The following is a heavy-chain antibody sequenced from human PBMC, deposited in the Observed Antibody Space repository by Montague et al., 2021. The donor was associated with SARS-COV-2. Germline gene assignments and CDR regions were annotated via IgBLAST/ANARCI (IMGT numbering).Heavy chain of an antibody. CDR2: MSHSGTS. J-gene: IGHJ4*02. V-gene: IGHV4-39*01. Sequence: SETLSLTCTVSGASISSGSYYWSWIRQPPGKGLEWIGGMSHSGTSYYNPSLKSRATISVDTSKNQFSLKVNSVTAADTAVYYCARHYSATLPAVYWGQGTLVTVSS. CDR1: GASISSGSYY. D-gene: IGHD2-15*01. CDR3: ARHYSATLPAVY.